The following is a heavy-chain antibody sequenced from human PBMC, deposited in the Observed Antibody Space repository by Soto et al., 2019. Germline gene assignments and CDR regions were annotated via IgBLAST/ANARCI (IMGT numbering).Heavy chain of an antibody. CDR3: ARRYNFWSGYSYYYYYMDV. CDR2: IYYSGST. D-gene: IGHD3-3*01. CDR1: GGSISSYY. Sequence: SETLSLTCTVSGGSISSYYWSWIRQPPGKGLEWIGYIYYSGSTNYNPSLKSRVTISVDTSKNQFSLKLSSVTAADTAVYYCARRYNFWSGYSYYYYYMDVWGKGTTVTVSS. J-gene: IGHJ6*03. V-gene: IGHV4-59*08.